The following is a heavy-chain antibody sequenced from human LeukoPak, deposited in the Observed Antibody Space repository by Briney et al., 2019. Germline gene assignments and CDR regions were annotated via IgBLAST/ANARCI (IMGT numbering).Heavy chain of an antibody. CDR2: ITSNGDTT. CDR3: LKDRLGAGDY. V-gene: IGHV3-64D*06. CDR1: GFTFSSYA. Sequence: WGALRLSCSASGFTFSSYAMHWVRQAPGRGLEYVSAITSNGDTTYYADSVKGRFTISRDDSKNTLYLQMTSLRAEDTAIYYCLKDRLGAGDYWGQGTLVTVSS. D-gene: IGHD7-27*01. J-gene: IGHJ4*02.